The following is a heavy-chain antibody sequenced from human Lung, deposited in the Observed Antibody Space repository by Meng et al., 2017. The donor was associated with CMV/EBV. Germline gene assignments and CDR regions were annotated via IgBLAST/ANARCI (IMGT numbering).Heavy chain of an antibody. CDR3: AGESSDHGLDY. D-gene: IGHD1-14*01. J-gene: IGHJ4*01. CDR1: GGSISSSSYY. CDR2: IYYSGST. Sequence: SETLSLXCTVSGGSISSSSYYWGWIRQPPGKGLEWIGSIYYSGSTYYNPSLKSRVTISVDTSKNQFSLKLSSVTAADTAVYYCAGESSDHGLDYWGHGTLVTVSS. V-gene: IGHV4-39*07.